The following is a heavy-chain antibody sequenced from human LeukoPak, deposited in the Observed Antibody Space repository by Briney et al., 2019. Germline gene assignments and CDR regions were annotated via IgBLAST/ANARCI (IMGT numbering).Heavy chain of an antibody. V-gene: IGHV3-23*01. CDR2: ISNTGGST. Sequence: GGSLRLSCAASGFTFTNAWMNWVRQAPGKGLEWVSAISNTGGSTYYADSVKGRFTISRDKSKNTLSLQMNSLRAEDTAVYYCAQQVGYCSSGSCYFTYWGQGTLVTVSS. CDR1: GFTFTNAW. CDR3: AQQVGYCSSGSCYFTY. J-gene: IGHJ1*01. D-gene: IGHD2-15*01.